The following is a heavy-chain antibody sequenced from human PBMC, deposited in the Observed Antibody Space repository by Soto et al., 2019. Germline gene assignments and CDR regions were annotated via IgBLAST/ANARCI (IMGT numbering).Heavy chain of an antibody. CDR1: GASLGGFH. D-gene: IGHD3-16*01. V-gene: IGHV4-34*12. Sequence: SETLSLTCAIYGASLGGFHWTWLRQAPGKGLEWIGELIHGGSTCYNPSLKSRVSFSLDTSKSQFSLHLLSVTAADTAVYYCARSPLSYDYVRQTWREVGDSFDIWGRGTLVTVSS. CDR3: ARSPLSYDYVRQTWREVGDSFDI. CDR2: LIHGGST. J-gene: IGHJ3*02.